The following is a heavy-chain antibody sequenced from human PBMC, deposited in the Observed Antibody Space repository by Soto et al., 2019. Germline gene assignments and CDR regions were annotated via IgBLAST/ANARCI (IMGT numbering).Heavy chain of an antibody. D-gene: IGHD3-3*01. CDR2: IKSKTDGGTT. CDR3: TTDLYDFWSGSTGWFDP. J-gene: IGHJ5*02. Sequence: PGGSLRLSCAASGFTFSNAWMSWVRQAPGKRLEWVGRIKSKTDGGTTDYAAPVKGRFTISRDDSKNTLYLQMNSLKTEDTAVYYCTTDLYDFWSGSTGWFDPWGQGTLVTVS. CDR1: GFTFSNAW. V-gene: IGHV3-15*01.